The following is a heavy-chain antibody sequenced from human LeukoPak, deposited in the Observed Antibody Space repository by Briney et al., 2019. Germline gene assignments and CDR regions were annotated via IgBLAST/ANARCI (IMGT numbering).Heavy chain of an antibody. CDR1: GFTFSSYG. CDR3: AKDRASGYDFWSGYYPISDY. Sequence: GGSLRLSCAASGFTFSSYGMHWVRQAPGKGLEWVAFIRYDGSNKYYADSVKGRFTISRDNSKNTLYLQMNSLRAEDTAVYYCAKDRASGYDFWSGYYPISDYWGQGTLVTVSS. J-gene: IGHJ4*02. V-gene: IGHV3-30*02. D-gene: IGHD3-3*01. CDR2: IRYDGSNK.